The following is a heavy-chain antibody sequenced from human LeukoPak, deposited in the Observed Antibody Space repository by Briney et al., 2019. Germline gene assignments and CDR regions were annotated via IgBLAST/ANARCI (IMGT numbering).Heavy chain of an antibody. V-gene: IGHV1-69*13. Sequence: SVKVSCKASGGTFSSYAISWVRQAPGQGLEWMGGIIPIFGTANYAQKFQGRVTITADESTSTAYMELRSLRSDDTAVYYCARDSRYYDSSGYYLAPGDYWGQGTLVTVSS. CDR1: GGTFSSYA. CDR2: IIPIFGTA. D-gene: IGHD3-22*01. CDR3: ARDSRYYDSSGYYLAPGDY. J-gene: IGHJ4*02.